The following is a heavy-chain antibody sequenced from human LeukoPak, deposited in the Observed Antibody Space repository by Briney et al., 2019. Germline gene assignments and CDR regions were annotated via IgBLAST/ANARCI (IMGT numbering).Heavy chain of an antibody. D-gene: IGHD6-13*01. CDR2: IRYDGSNK. V-gene: IGHV3-30*02. CDR1: GFTFSSYG. CDR3: ARANEGIAAAGFDY. Sequence: QPGGSLRLSCAASGFTFSSYGMHWVRQAPGKGLEWVAFIRYDGSNKYYADSVKGRFTISRDNSKNTLYLQMNSLRAEDTAVYYCARANEGIAAAGFDYWGQGTLVTVSS. J-gene: IGHJ4*02.